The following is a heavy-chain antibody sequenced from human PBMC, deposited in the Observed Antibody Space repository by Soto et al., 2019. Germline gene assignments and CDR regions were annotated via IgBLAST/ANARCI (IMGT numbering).Heavy chain of an antibody. V-gene: IGHV3-23*01. J-gene: IGHJ4*02. D-gene: IGHD3-3*01. CDR1: GFTFSTYA. CDR2: ISVSGGST. CDR3: ARGYTYYDFWSGSYHEYYFDY. Sequence: HPGGSLRLSCAASGFTFSTYAMNWVRQAPGKGLEWVSTISVSGGSTYYADSVKGRFTISRDNSKNTLYLQMNSLRAEDTAVYYCARGYTYYDFWSGSYHEYYFDYWGQGTLVTVSS.